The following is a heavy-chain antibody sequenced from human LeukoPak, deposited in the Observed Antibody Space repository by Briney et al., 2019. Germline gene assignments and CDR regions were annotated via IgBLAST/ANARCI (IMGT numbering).Heavy chain of an antibody. CDR2: ISAYNGNT. CDR3: ARQQWLDGAYYFDY. D-gene: IGHD6-19*01. J-gene: IGHJ4*02. Sequence: ASVKVSCKASGYTLTSYGLSWVRQAPGQGLEWMGWISAYNGNTNYAQKLQGRVTMTTDTSTSTAYMELRSLRSDDTAVYYCARQQWLDGAYYFDYWGEGTLVTVSS. CDR1: GYTLTSYG. V-gene: IGHV1-18*01.